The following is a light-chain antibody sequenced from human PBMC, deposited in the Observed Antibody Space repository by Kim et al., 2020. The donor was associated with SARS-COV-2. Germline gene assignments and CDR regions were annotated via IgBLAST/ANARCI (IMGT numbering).Light chain of an antibody. J-gene: IGKJ2*01. Sequence: GDRVTITCRARQSINRWLALYQQNPGRAPKLLIFDASSLKSGVPSRFSGSGSETEFTLTISSLQPDDFATYYCQQYDSHSYTFGPGTKLEIK. CDR1: QSINRW. V-gene: IGKV1-5*01. CDR3: QQYDSHSYT. CDR2: DAS.